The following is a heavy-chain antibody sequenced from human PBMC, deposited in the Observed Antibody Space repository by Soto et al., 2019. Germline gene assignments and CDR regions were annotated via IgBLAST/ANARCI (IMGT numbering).Heavy chain of an antibody. J-gene: IGHJ5*02. CDR1: GGYSSGGGDS. D-gene: IGHD3-9*01. V-gene: IGHV4-30-2*01. CDR2: IYHSGST. Sequence: SETNCLTCGVAGGYSSGGGDSWSWIRQPPGKGLEWIGFIYHSGSTYYNPSLKSRVTISVDKSKNQFSLKLSSVTAADTAVYYCAKGPDYNILTGSQTSFDPWGQGTLVTVSS. CDR3: AKGPDYNILTGSQTSFDP.